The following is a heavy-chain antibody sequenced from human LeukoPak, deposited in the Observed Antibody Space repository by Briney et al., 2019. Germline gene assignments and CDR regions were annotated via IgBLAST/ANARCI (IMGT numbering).Heavy chain of an antibody. J-gene: IGHJ5*01. Sequence: ASVKVSCKASGYTFTSYYMHWLRQAPGQGLEWMGIINPSGGSTSYAQKFQGRVTMTRDTSTSTVYMELSSLRSEDTAVYYCARETTVTNWFDSWGQGTLVTVSS. D-gene: IGHD4-11*01. V-gene: IGHV1-46*03. CDR2: INPSGGST. CDR3: ARETTVTNWFDS. CDR1: GYTFTSYY.